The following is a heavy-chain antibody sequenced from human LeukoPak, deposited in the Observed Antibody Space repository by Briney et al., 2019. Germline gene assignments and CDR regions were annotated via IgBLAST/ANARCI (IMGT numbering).Heavy chain of an antibody. Sequence: GGSLRLSCAASGFIFSNYGMHWVRQAPGKGLEWVSSISSSSSYIYYADSVKGRFTISRDNAKNSLYLQMNSLRAEDTAVYYCARDLEVAAAPDYWGQGTLVTVSS. D-gene: IGHD2-15*01. CDR3: ARDLEVAAAPDY. J-gene: IGHJ4*02. CDR2: ISSSSSYI. V-gene: IGHV3-21*01. CDR1: GFIFSNYG.